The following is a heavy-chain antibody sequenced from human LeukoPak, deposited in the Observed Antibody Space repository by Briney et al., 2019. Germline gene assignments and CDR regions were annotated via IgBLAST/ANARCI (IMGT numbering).Heavy chain of an antibody. CDR3: ARKPTDIEATISFDRWYFDL. Sequence: ASETLSLTCTVSGGTISSYYWSWIRQPPGKGLEWIGYIYYSGSTNYNPFLKSRVTISVDTSKNQFSLKLSSVTAADTAVYYCARKPTDIEATISFDRWYFDLWGRGTLVTVSS. D-gene: IGHD5-12*01. V-gene: IGHV4-59*08. CDR1: GGTISSYY. J-gene: IGHJ2*01. CDR2: IYYSGST.